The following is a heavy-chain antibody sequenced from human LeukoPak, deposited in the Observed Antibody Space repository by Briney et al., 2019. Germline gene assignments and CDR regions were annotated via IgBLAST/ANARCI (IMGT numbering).Heavy chain of an antibody. V-gene: IGHV4-59*01. D-gene: IGHD6-13*01. CDR2: IYYSGST. J-gene: IGHJ4*02. CDR3: ARGPYSSSWFIDY. CDR1: GGSISSYY. Sequence: PSETLSLTCTVSGGSISSYYWSWIRQPPGKGLGWIGYIYYSGSTNYNPSLKSRVTISVDTSKNQFSLKLSSVTAADTAVYYCARGPYSSSWFIDYWGQGTLVTVSS.